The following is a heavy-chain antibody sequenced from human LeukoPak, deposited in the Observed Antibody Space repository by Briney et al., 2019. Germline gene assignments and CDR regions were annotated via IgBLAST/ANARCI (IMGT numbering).Heavy chain of an antibody. CDR2: IYSGGST. V-gene: IGHV3-66*01. CDR1: EFSVGSNY. Sequence: TGGSLRLSCAASEFSVGSNYMTWVRQAPGKGLEWVSLIYSGGSTYYADSVKGRFTISRDNSKNTLYLQMNSLRAEDTAVYYCARVGIHDILTGYHDAFDIWGQGTMVTVSS. J-gene: IGHJ3*02. D-gene: IGHD3-9*01. CDR3: ARVGIHDILTGYHDAFDI.